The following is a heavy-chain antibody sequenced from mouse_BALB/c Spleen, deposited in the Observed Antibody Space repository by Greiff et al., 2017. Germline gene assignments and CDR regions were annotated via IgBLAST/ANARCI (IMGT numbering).Heavy chain of an antibody. CDR3: ARWMITTDYYAMDY. D-gene: IGHD2-4*01. V-gene: IGHV5-17*02. CDR1: GFTFSSFG. J-gene: IGHJ4*01. CDR2: ISSGSSTI. Sequence: EVQGVESGGGLVQPGGSRKLSCAASGFTFSSFGMHWVRQAPEKGLEWVAYISSGSSTIYYADTVKGRFTISRDNPKNTLFLQMTSLRSEDTAMYYCARWMITTDYYAMDYWGQGTSVTVSS.